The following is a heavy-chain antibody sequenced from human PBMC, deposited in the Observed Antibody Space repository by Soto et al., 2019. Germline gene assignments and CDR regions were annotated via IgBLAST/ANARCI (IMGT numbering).Heavy chain of an antibody. CDR2: IYPGDSYT. J-gene: IGHJ6*02. CDR1: GYNFPGYW. V-gene: IGHV5-51*01. CDR3: ARTSMQSRGYSYGHGGMDV. Sequence: GESLKISCTASGYNFPGYWIGWVRQMPGKGLEWMGIIYPGDSYTRYSPSFQGHVTISADKSISTAYLQWSSLKASDTAMYYCARTSMQSRGYSYGHGGMDVWGQGTTVTVSS. D-gene: IGHD5-18*01.